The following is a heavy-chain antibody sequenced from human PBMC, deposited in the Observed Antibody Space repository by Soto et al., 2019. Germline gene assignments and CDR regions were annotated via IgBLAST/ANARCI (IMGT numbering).Heavy chain of an antibody. CDR1: GYSFTSYW. J-gene: IGHJ6*02. Sequence: PGESLKLSCKGSGYSFTSYWIGWVRQMPGKGLEWLGIIFPGDSDTKYSPSFQGQVIISADKSIRTAYLQWSSLKASDTAIYYCARRSGMDVWGQGTTVTVSS. V-gene: IGHV5-51*01. D-gene: IGHD5-12*01. CDR2: IFPGDSDT. CDR3: ARRSGMDV.